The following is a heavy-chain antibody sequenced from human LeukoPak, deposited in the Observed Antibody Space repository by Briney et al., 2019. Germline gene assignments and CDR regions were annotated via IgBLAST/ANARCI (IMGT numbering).Heavy chain of an antibody. D-gene: IGHD3-3*01. CDR1: GYTFTSYG. CDR3: ARFTIFGVAGRDYYYYMDV. V-gene: IGHV1-18*01. CDR2: ISAYNGNT. Sequence: GASVKVSCKASGYTFTSYGISWVRQAPGQGLEWMGWISAYNGNTNYAQKLQGRVTMTTDTSTSTVYMELRGLRSDDTAVYYCARFTIFGVAGRDYYYYMDVWGKGTTVTVSS. J-gene: IGHJ6*03.